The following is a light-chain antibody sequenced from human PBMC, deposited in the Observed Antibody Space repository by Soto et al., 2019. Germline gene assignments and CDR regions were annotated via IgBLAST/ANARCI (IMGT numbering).Light chain of an antibody. V-gene: IGKV3-20*01. CDR2: GAS. CDR1: QSVSSSY. J-gene: IGKJ1*01. CDR3: QQYGSLPWT. Sequence: EIVLTQSPGTLSLSPGERATLSCRASQSVSSSYLAWYQQKLGQAPRLLIYGASSRATGIPDRISGSGSGTDFTLTISRLEPEEFAVYYCQQYGSLPWTFGQGTKVEIK.